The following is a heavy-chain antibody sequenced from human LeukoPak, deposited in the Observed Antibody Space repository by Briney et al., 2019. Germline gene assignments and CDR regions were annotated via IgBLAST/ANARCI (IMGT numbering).Heavy chain of an antibody. CDR3: LRDRGYSAYDC. J-gene: IGHJ4*02. CDR2: ISSSGSAI. Sequence: PGGSLRLSCAASGFTFSDYEMNWVRQAPGKGLEWVSYISSSGSAIYYAGSVRGRFTISRDNAKNSLYLQMNTLRAEDTAVYYCLRDRGYSAYDCWGQGTLVTVSS. CDR1: GFTFSDYE. D-gene: IGHD5-12*01. V-gene: IGHV3-48*03.